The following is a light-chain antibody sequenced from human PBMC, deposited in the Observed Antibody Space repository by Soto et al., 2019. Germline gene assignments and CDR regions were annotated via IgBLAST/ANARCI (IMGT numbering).Light chain of an antibody. CDR1: QSVSSNF. Sequence: EIVLTQSPGTLSLSPGERATLSCRASQSVSSNFLAWYQEKPGQAPRLLIYGASSRATGIPARFSGSGTGTEFTLTISRLEPEDFAVYYCQQYGSSPEWTFGQGTKVDIK. J-gene: IGKJ1*01. CDR2: GAS. V-gene: IGKV3-20*01. CDR3: QQYGSSPEWT.